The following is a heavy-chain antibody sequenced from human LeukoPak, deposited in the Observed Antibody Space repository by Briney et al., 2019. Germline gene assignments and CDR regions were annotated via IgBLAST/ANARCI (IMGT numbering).Heavy chain of an antibody. CDR2: ISGSGNKT. Sequence: GGSLRLSCVGSGFIFSHHGMNWVRQAPGKGLEWVSAISGSGNKTYYAESVKGRFTLSRDNSKNTLYLEMNSLRAEDTAVYYCARKRRVAEADTDDYWGQGTLVTVSS. V-gene: IGHV3-23*01. D-gene: IGHD6-13*01. J-gene: IGHJ4*02. CDR3: ARKRRVAEADTDDY. CDR1: GFIFSHHG.